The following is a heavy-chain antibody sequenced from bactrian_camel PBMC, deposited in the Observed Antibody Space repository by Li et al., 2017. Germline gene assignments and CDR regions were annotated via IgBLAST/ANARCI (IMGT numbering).Heavy chain of an antibody. CDR1: GFTFNNYA. D-gene: IGHD7*01. J-gene: IGHJ6*01. V-gene: IGHV3S31*01. Sequence: VQLVESGGGLAQPGGSLRLSCATSGFTFNNYAMTWVRQAPGEGLEWVSSISTAGGSTYYPDSVKGRFTISRDNAKNTLYLQMNSLKTEDTAVYYCATWWSVGFWGQGTQVTVS. CDR2: ISTAGGST. CDR3: ATWWSVGF.